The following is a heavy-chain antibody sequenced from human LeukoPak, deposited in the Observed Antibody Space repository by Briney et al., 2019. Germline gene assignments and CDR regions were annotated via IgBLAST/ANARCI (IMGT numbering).Heavy chain of an antibody. J-gene: IGHJ4*02. CDR2: VFYTGST. Sequence: PGXGLEWIGWVFYTGSTTYNPSLKNRVTISVDTSKNYFSLKLNSVTAADTAVYYCAKLQHPAFFDYWGQGTLVTVSS. D-gene: IGHD1-1*01. CDR3: AKLQHPAFFDY. V-gene: IGHV4-59*08.